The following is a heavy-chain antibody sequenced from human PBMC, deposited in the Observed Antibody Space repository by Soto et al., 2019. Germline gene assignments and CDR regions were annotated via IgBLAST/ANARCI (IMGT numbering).Heavy chain of an antibody. V-gene: IGHV5-51*01. J-gene: IGHJ4*02. CDR1: GYSFTTYW. Sequence: PGESLKISCKASGYSFTTYWIGWVRQMPGKGLEWMGIIYPGDSDTKYSPSLQGQVSISADTSISTAYLQWTSLKASDTAMYYCATFDFWSGYAPFDYWGQGTLVTVSS. CDR3: ATFDFWSGYAPFDY. D-gene: IGHD3-3*01. CDR2: IYPGDSDT.